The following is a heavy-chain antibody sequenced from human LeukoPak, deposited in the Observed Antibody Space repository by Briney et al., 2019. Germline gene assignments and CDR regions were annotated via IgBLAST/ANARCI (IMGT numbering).Heavy chain of an antibody. CDR2: TWYDGSNK. Sequence: PGGSLRLSCAASGFTFSSYGMHWVRQAPGKGLEWVGVTWYDGSNKYYADSVKGRFTIYRDNSKNTLYLQMNSLRAEDTAVYYCARGRGSSDYWGQGTLVTVSS. J-gene: IGHJ4*02. CDR3: ARGRGSSDY. D-gene: IGHD1-26*01. CDR1: GFTFSSYG. V-gene: IGHV3-33*01.